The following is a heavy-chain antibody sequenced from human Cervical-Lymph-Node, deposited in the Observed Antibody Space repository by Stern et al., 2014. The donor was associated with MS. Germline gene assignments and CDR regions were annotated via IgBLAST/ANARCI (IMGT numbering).Heavy chain of an antibody. V-gene: IGHV4-31*02. CDR2: IYYSGST. J-gene: IGHJ4*02. CDR3: ARTGIAVPHYFDY. D-gene: IGHD6-19*01. Sequence: SSGGYYWSWIRQHPGKGLEWIGYIYYSGSTYYNPSLKSRVTISVDTSKNQFSLKLSSVTAADTAVYYCARTGIAVPHYFDYWGQGTLVTVSS. CDR1: SSGGYY.